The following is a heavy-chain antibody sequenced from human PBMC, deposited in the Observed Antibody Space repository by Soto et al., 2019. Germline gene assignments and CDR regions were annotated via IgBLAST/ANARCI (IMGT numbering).Heavy chain of an antibody. CDR2: IRSNADGGTV. D-gene: IGHD3-10*01. V-gene: IGHV3-15*01. CDR1: GFTFSKAW. Sequence: DVQLVESGGGLVNPGGSLRLSCRTSGFTFSKAWMRWVRQAPGKGLEWVGRIRSNADGGTVEYAAPVKGRFIISRDDSTNTLYLQMNSLDPEDTGVYYCTAGGVGGVVMSGMDVWGQGTAVTVSS. J-gene: IGHJ6*02. CDR3: TAGGVGGVVMSGMDV.